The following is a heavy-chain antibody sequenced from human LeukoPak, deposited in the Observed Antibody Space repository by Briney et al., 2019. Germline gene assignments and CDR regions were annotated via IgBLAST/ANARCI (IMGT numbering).Heavy chain of an antibody. Sequence: SETLSLTCTVSGGSISSSSYYWGWIRQPPGKGLEWIGSIYYSGSTYYNPSLKSRVTISVDTSKNQFSLKLGSVTAADTAVYYCAILRVVVAATHVAYWGQGTLVTVSS. CDR1: GGSISSSSYY. CDR2: IYYSGST. J-gene: IGHJ4*02. CDR3: AILRVVVAATHVAY. D-gene: IGHD2-15*01. V-gene: IGHV4-39*01.